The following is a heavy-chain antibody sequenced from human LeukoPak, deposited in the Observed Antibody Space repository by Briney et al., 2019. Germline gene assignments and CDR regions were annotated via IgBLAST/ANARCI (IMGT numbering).Heavy chain of an antibody. Sequence: SQTLSLTCAISGDSVSRNSATWTWIRQSPSRGLEWLGRTYYRSKWNKHYAVSMKSRITINPDTSKNQFSLQLNSVTPEDTAVYYCASSYSQGIDYWGQGTLVTVSS. CDR1: GDSVSRNSAT. D-gene: IGHD2-15*01. V-gene: IGHV6-1*01. J-gene: IGHJ4*02. CDR2: TYYRSKWNK. CDR3: ASSYSQGIDY.